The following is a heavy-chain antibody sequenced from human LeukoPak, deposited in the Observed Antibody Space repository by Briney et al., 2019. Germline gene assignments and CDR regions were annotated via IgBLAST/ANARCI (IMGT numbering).Heavy chain of an antibody. CDR1: GFTFSSYS. CDR3: ARGGGDIVVVPEFRVPTGYYFDY. D-gene: IGHD2-2*01. J-gene: IGHJ4*02. V-gene: IGHV3-21*01. Sequence: GGSLRLSCAASGFTFSSYSMNWVRQAPGKGLEWVSSISSSSSYIYYADSVKGRFTISRDNAKNSLYLQMNSLRAEDTAVYYCARGGGDIVVVPEFRVPTGYYFDYWGQGTLVTVSS. CDR2: ISSSSSYI.